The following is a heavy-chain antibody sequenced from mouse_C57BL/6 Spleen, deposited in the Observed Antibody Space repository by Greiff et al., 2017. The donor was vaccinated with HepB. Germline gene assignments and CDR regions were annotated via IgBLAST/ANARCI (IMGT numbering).Heavy chain of an antibody. CDR3: TTGSYDYDVAY. D-gene: IGHD2-4*01. CDR1: GFNIKDYY. V-gene: IGHV14-4*01. CDR2: IDPENGDT. Sequence: EVKLQESGAELVRPGASVKLSCTASGFNIKDYYMHWVKQRPEQGLEWIGWIDPENGDTEYASKFQGKATITADTSSNTAYLQLSSLTSEDTAVYYCTTGSYDYDVAYWGQGTLVTVSA. J-gene: IGHJ3*01.